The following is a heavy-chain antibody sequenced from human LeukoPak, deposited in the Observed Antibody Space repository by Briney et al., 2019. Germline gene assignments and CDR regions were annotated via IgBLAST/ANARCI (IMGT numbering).Heavy chain of an antibody. CDR2: INHSGST. Sequence: SETLSLTCAVYGGSFSGYYWSWIRQPPGKGLEWIGEINHSGSTNYNPSLKSRVTISVDTSKNQFSLKLSSVTAADTAAYYCARGRRSSSRYFDYWGQGTLVTVSS. J-gene: IGHJ4*02. CDR1: GGSFSGYY. V-gene: IGHV4-34*01. CDR3: ARGRRSSSRYFDY. D-gene: IGHD6-6*01.